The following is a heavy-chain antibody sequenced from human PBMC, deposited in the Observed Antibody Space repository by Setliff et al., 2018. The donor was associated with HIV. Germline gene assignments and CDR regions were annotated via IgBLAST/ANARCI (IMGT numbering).Heavy chain of an antibody. D-gene: IGHD3-16*01. V-gene: IGHV4-39*01. CDR3: ARQGAQQELTPFYSYGMDV. Sequence: SETLSLTCTVSGASIDSGFHYWGWIRQSPGKGLEWIASLYSTWSTYYNPSLKGRLTISAGPSKSQFSLKLNSVTAADTAVYYCARQGAQQELTPFYSYGMDVWGQGTTVTVSS. CDR1: GASIDSGFHY. J-gene: IGHJ6*02. CDR2: LYSTWST.